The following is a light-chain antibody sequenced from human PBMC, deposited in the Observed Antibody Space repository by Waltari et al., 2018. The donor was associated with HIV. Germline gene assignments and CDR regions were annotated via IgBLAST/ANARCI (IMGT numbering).Light chain of an antibody. CDR2: EGS. CDR3: CSYAGSSTWV. V-gene: IGLV2-23*01. CDR1: RSDVGSYNL. Sequence: QSALTQPASVSGSPGQSITISCTGTRSDVGSYNLLSWYQQHPGKAPKLMIYEGSKRPSGVSNRFSGSKSGNTASLTISGLQAEDEADYYCCSYAGSSTWVFGGWTKLTVL. J-gene: IGLJ3*02.